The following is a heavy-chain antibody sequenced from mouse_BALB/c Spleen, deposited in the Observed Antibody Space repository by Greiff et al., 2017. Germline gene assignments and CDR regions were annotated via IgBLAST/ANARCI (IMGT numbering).Heavy chain of an antibody. CDR1: GFTFSDYY. D-gene: IGHD1-1*01. V-gene: IGHV5-4*02. CDR2: ISDGGSYT. Sequence: EVKLMESGGGLVKPGGSLKLSCAASGFTFSDYYMYWVRQTPEKRLEWVATISDGGSYTYYPDSVKGRFTISRDNPKNTLFLQMTSLRSEDTAMYYCARDYGSSYLAYWGQGTLVTVSA. J-gene: IGHJ3*01. CDR3: ARDYGSSYLAY.